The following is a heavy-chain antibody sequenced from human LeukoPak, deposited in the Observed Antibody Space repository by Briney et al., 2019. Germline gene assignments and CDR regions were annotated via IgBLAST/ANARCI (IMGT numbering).Heavy chain of an antibody. J-gene: IGHJ6*02. D-gene: IGHD6-6*01. Sequence: GGSLRLSCLSSGFTFSSYAMSWVRQAPGKGLEGVSATGGSGGTTYYADSVKGRFTISRDNSKNTLYLQMNRLRAEDTAVYYCAEYSYYYGMDVWGQGTTVTVSS. CDR1: GFTFSSYA. CDR3: AEYSYYYGMDV. V-gene: IGHV3-23*01. CDR2: TGGSGGTT.